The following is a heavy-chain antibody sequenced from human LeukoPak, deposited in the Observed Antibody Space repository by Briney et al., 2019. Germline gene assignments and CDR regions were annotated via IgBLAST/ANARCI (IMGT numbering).Heavy chain of an antibody. J-gene: IGHJ4*02. Sequence: ASVKVSCKASGYTFTSYDINWVRQATGQGLEWMGWINPNSGGTNYAQKFQGRVTMTRDTSISTAYMELSRLRSDDTAVYYCARLEMATSYWGQGTLVTVSS. D-gene: IGHD5-24*01. CDR1: GYTFTSYD. CDR2: INPNSGGT. CDR3: ARLEMATSY. V-gene: IGHV1-2*02.